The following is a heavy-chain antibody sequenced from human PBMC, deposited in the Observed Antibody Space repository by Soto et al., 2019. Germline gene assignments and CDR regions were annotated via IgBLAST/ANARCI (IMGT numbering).Heavy chain of an antibody. CDR3: ARDRGDILTGSQGAWYYYYYGMDV. CDR2: IVVGSGNT. D-gene: IGHD3-9*01. CDR1: GFTFTNSA. Sequence: SVTVSCKASGFTFTNSAVQWVRQARGQRLEWIGWIVVGSGNTNYAQKFQERVTITRDMSTSTAYMELSSLRSEDTAVYYCARDRGDILTGSQGAWYYYYYGMDVWGQGTTVTVSS. V-gene: IGHV1-58*01. J-gene: IGHJ6*02.